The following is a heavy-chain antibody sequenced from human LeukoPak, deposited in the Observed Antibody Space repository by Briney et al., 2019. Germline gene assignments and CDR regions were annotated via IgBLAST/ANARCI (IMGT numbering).Heavy chain of an antibody. CDR1: GVTVSSNH. Sequence: GASLRLSCAVSGVTVSSNHMSWVRQAPGKGLEWVAAIYNGGGTYYADSVKGRFTLSRDISKNTLYLQMNSLRAEDTAVYYCVRDASWGQGTLVTVRS. CDR3: VRDAS. J-gene: IGHJ4*02. CDR2: IYNGGGT. V-gene: IGHV3-66*01.